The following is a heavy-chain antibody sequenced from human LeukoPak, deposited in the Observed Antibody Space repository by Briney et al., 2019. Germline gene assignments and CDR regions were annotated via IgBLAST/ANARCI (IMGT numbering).Heavy chain of an antibody. Sequence: GGSLRLSCAASGFIFSSWWMIWFRRLPGKGLVSVSHINTDGSYIRYADSVKGRFTISRDNAKNTLYLQMNSLRPEDTGVYYCTTFGIDWSLSYWGQGALFTVSS. V-gene: IGHV3-74*01. CDR3: TTFGIDWSLSY. D-gene: IGHD3-9*01. J-gene: IGHJ4*02. CDR1: GFIFSSWW. CDR2: INTDGSYI.